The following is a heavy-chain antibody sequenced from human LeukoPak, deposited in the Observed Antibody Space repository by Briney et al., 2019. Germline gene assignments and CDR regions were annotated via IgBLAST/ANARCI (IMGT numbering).Heavy chain of an antibody. V-gene: IGHV3-66*04. CDR2: IRSDATT. CDR3: ARRCGGYGEGELDY. Sequence: GGSLRLSCTASGFTASSKYMSWVRQAPGKGLEWVSFIRSDATTAYADSVQGRFTISRDDSRNTLYLQMNSLRVEDTAVYYCARRCGGYGEGELDYWGQGTLVTVSS. J-gene: IGHJ4*02. CDR1: GFTASSKY. D-gene: IGHD4-17*01.